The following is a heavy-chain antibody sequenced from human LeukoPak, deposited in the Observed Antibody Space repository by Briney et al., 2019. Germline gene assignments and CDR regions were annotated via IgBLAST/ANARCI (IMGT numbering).Heavy chain of an antibody. V-gene: IGHV3-23*01. D-gene: IGHD3-10*01. CDR2: HSGSGGLT. CDR3: AKDIYGSGSYYNPHNWFDP. CDR1: GFTFSNCA. J-gene: IGHJ5*02. Sequence: TGGSLRLSHAASGFTFSNCAMSCVPQARGRGRECGSAHSGSGGLTSYAGSVKGRFNIYRDNSKNTLFLQMTSLRAEDTAVYYCAKDIYGSGSYYNPHNWFDPWGQGTLVTVSS.